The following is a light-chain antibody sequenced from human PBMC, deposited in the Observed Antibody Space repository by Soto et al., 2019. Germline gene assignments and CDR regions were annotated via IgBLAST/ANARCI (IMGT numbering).Light chain of an antibody. Sequence: EVVMTQSPATLSVSPGEGATLSCRASQSVSSNLAWYQQKPGQAPRLLIYGASTRATGVPVRFSGSGSGTEFTLTISRLQSEDFAVYYCQQYNNWPPWTFGQGTKVEIK. CDR3: QQYNNWPPWT. V-gene: IGKV3-15*01. CDR1: QSVSSN. J-gene: IGKJ1*01. CDR2: GAS.